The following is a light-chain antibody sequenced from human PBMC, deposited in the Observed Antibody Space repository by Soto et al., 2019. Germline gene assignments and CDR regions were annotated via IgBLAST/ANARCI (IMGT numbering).Light chain of an antibody. CDR1: QSVSNW. J-gene: IGKJ1*01. CDR2: DAS. Sequence: DIQMTQSPSTLSASLGDRVSITCRASQSVSNWLAWYQQKPGIAPNLLIYDASTLESGVPSRFSGSGSGTEFTLTISSLQPDDFANYYCQQYKTYPWTFGQGTKVDIK. V-gene: IGKV1-5*01. CDR3: QQYKTYPWT.